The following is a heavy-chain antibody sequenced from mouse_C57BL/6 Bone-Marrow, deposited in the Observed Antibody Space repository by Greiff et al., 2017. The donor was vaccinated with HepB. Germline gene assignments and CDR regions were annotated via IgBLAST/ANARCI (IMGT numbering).Heavy chain of an antibody. CDR3: ASGSSWSYWYFDV. CDR1: GFSINSDCY. V-gene: IGHV3-3*01. J-gene: IGHJ1*03. D-gene: IGHD1-1*01. CDR2: TFYSGIT. Sequence: EVQRVESGPSLVRPSQTLSLTCTVTGFSINSDCYWIWIRQFPGNKLEYIGYTFYSGITYYNPSLESRTYITRDTSKNQFSLKLSSVTTEDTATYYCASGSSWSYWYFDVWGTGTTVTVSS.